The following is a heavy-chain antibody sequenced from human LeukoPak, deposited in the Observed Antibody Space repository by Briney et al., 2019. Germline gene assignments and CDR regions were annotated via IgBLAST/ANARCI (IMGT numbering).Heavy chain of an antibody. CDR2: INHSGST. V-gene: IGHV4-34*01. CDR1: GGSFSGYY. CDR3: ARRNTYYGPFDY. J-gene: IGHJ4*02. D-gene: IGHD1-26*01. Sequence: PSETLSLTCAVYGGSFSGYYWSWIRQPPGKGLEWIGEINHSGSTIYNPSLKSRVTISVDTSKNQFSLKLSSVTAADTAVYYCARRNTYYGPFDYWGQGALVTVSS.